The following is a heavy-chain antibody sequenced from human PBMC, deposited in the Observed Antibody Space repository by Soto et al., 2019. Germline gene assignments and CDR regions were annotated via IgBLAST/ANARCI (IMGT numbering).Heavy chain of an antibody. CDR2: IYYSGST. D-gene: IGHD4-17*01. CDR3: ARGGYGDYVESLHFDY. Sequence: SETLSLTCTVSGGSISSGGYYWSWIRQHPGKGLEWIGYIYYSGSTYYNPSLKSRVTISVDTSKNQFSLKLSSVTAADTAVYYCARGGYGDYVESLHFDYWGQGTLVTVSS. CDR1: GGSISSGGYY. V-gene: IGHV4-31*03. J-gene: IGHJ4*02.